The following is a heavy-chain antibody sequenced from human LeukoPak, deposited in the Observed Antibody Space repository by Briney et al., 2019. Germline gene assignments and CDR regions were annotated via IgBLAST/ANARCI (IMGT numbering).Heavy chain of an antibody. D-gene: IGHD3-3*01. V-gene: IGHV1-2*02. J-gene: IGHJ5*02. Sequence: ASVKVSCKASGYTFTGYYMHWVRQAPGQGLEWMGWINPNSGGTNYAQKFQGRVTMTRDTSISTAYMELSRLRSDDTAVYYCASERITIFGVVENWFDPWGQGTLVTVSS. CDR1: GYTFTGYY. CDR2: INPNSGGT. CDR3: ASERITIFGVVENWFDP.